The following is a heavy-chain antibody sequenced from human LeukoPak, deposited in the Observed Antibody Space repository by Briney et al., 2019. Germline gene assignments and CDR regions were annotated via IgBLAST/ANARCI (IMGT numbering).Heavy chain of an antibody. J-gene: IGHJ4*02. V-gene: IGHV3-9*01. CDR3: AKDSGYSSTVGAFDY. CDR2: ISWNSGSI. D-gene: IGHD6-19*01. Sequence: SGGSLRLSCAASGFTFSDYYMSWIRQAPGKGLEWVSGISWNSGSIGYADSVKGRFTISRDNAKNSLYLQMNSLRAEDTALYYCAKDSGYSSTVGAFDYWGQGTLVTVSS. CDR1: GFTFSDYY.